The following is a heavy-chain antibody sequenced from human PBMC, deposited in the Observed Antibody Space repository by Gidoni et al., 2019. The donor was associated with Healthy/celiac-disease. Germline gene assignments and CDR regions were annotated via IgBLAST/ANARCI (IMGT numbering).Heavy chain of an antibody. J-gene: IGHJ4*02. CDR1: GYTFNSYD. D-gene: IGHD3-22*01. Sequence: VHRVQSGADVKKPGASVKVSCRVSGYTFNSYDITWVRQATGQGLEWMGWMNPNTGNTGYAQKFQGRVTMTRNTSISPAYMELSSLRSEDTAVYYCARGITMIPSYYFDYWGQGTLVTVSS. CDR3: ARGITMIPSYYFDY. V-gene: IGHV1-8*01. CDR2: MNPNTGNT.